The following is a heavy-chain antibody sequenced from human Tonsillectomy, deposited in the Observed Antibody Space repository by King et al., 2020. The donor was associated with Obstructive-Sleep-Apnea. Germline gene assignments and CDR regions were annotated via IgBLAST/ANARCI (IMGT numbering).Heavy chain of an antibody. CDR2: IRPGWLNK. D-gene: IGHD2-21*01. V-gene: IGHV3-30*02. Sequence: QLVQSGGGVGQPGGSLRLSCAASGFTFSSYGMHWVRQAPGKGLEWVAFIRPGWLNKYYAESVQGRVTISRDNAKNTLYLEMNSLKTEDTAVYYCAKKGGSVVVSAFDYWGQGTLVTVSS. J-gene: IGHJ4*02. CDR1: GFTFSSYG. CDR3: AKKGGSVVVSAFDY.